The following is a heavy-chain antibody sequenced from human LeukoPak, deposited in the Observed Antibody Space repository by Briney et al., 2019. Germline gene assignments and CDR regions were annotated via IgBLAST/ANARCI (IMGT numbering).Heavy chain of an antibody. V-gene: IGHV1-2*02. CDR1: GYTFTAQY. Sequence: ASVKVSCKASGYTFTAQYMHWVRQAPGQGLEWMGWINPNNGDTKYAQRFLGRVTMTRDTSTATAYTELSSLRSDDTAVYFCASYPRNIPTPPFDYWGQGTLVTVSS. CDR2: INPNNGDT. D-gene: IGHD2-21*01. J-gene: IGHJ4*02. CDR3: ASYPRNIPTPPFDY.